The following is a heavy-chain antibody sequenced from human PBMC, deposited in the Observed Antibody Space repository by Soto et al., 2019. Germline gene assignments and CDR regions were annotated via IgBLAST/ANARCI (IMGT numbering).Heavy chain of an antibody. Sequence: SETLSLTCTVSGGSISSYYWSWIRQPPGKGLEWIGYIYYSGNTNYNPSLKSRVTISVDTSKNQFSLKLSSVTAADTAVYYCARHGFVGVYNWNYFDYWGQGTLVTVSS. D-gene: IGHD1-20*01. V-gene: IGHV4-59*08. CDR3: ARHGFVGVYNWNYFDY. J-gene: IGHJ4*02. CDR2: IYYSGNT. CDR1: GGSISSYY.